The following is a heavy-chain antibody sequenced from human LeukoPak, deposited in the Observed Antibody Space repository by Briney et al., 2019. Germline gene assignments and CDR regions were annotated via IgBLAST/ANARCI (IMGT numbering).Heavy chain of an antibody. J-gene: IGHJ4*02. CDR1: GFTFSSYS. CDR2: ISSSSSYI. Sequence: KTGGSLRLSCAASGFTFSSYSMNWVRQAPGKGLEWVSSISSSSSYIYYADSVKGRFTISRDNAKNSLYLQMNSLRAEDTAVYYCARDSSGGDYPDYWGQGTLVTVSS. D-gene: IGHD4-17*01. CDR3: ARDSSGGDYPDY. V-gene: IGHV3-21*01.